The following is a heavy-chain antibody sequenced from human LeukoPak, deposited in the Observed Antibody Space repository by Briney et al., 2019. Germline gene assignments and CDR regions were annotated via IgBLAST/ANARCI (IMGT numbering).Heavy chain of an antibody. V-gene: IGHV1-8*01. CDR1: GYTFTSYD. Sequence: ASVKVSCKASGYTFTSYDINWVRQATGQGLEWMGWMNPNSGNTGYAQKFQGRVTMTRNTSISTAYMELSSLRSEDTAVYYCARGGKRFLEWLFDYWGQGTLVTVSS. D-gene: IGHD3-3*01. CDR3: ARGGKRFLEWLFDY. J-gene: IGHJ4*02. CDR2: MNPNSGNT.